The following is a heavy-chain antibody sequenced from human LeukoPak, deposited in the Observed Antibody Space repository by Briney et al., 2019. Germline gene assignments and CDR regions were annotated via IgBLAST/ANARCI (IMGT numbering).Heavy chain of an antibody. Sequence: GASVKVSCKASGYTFTSYGISWVRQAPGQGLEWMGWISAYNGNTNYAQKLQGRVTMTTDTSTSTAYMELTSLRSDDTAVYYCAASCSSTSCSRSNWLDPWGQGTLVTVSS. CDR3: AASCSSTSCSRSNWLDP. J-gene: IGHJ5*02. D-gene: IGHD2-2*01. CDR1: GYTFTSYG. CDR2: ISAYNGNT. V-gene: IGHV1-18*01.